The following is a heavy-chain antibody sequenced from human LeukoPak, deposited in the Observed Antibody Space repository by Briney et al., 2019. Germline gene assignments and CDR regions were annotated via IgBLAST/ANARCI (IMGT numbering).Heavy chain of an antibody. J-gene: IGHJ4*02. CDR3: AKGHTDYGTGFDL. V-gene: IGHV3-23*01. D-gene: IGHD4-17*01. CDR1: GFTFSTYA. Sequence: GGSLRLSYAASGFTFSTYAMSWVRQAPGKGLEWVSIVSGGGVNTYYVESVKGRFTISRDNSKNTLYLQMNSLRAEDTAVYYCAKGHTDYGTGFDLWGQGTLVIVSS. CDR2: VSGGGVNT.